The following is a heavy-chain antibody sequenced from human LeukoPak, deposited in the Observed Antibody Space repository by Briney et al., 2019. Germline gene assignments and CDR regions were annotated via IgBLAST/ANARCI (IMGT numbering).Heavy chain of an antibody. Sequence: PSETLSLTCTVSGGSTSSTYYWSWIRQPPGKGLEWIGYISYSGSTNHNPSLRSRVTISVDTSENQFSLKLNSVTAADTAVYYCARGYIGRGTYYYYYMDVWGKGTTVTVSS. J-gene: IGHJ6*03. CDR2: ISYSGST. CDR3: ARGYIGRGTYYYYYMDV. CDR1: GGSTSSTYY. D-gene: IGHD3-16*01. V-gene: IGHV4-59*01.